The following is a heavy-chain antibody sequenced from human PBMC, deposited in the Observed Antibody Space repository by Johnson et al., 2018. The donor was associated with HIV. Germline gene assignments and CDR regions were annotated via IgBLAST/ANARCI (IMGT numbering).Heavy chain of an antibody. CDR1: GFTFSSYG. V-gene: IGHV3-30*02. J-gene: IGHJ3*02. Sequence: QDKLVESGGGVVQPGGSLRLSCAASGFTFSSYGMHWVRQAPGKGLEWVAFIRYDGSNKYYADSVKGRFTISRDNSKNTLYLQMNSLRAEDTAAYYCANFYTDNTLGLFGAFDIWGQGTMVTVSS. CDR2: IRYDGSNK. CDR3: ANFYTDNTLGLFGAFDI. D-gene: IGHD1-1*01.